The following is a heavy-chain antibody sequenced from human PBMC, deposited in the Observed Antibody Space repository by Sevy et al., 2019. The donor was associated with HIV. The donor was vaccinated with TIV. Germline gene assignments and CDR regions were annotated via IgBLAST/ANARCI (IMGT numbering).Heavy chain of an antibody. CDR3: TRWKAAQSIFDY. J-gene: IGHJ4*02. Sequence: GSLRLSCTASGFSFGDYCMSWVRQAPGKGLEWVAFLKSDVYGGTVDHAASVRGRFVISRDDSKSIAYLQMNDLKTEDTGVYYCTRWKAAQSIFDYWGQGALVTVSS. D-gene: IGHD6-13*01. V-gene: IGHV3-49*04. CDR1: GFSFGDYC. CDR2: LKSDVYGGTV.